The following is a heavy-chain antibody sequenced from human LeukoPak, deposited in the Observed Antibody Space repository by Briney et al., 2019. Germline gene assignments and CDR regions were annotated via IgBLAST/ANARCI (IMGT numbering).Heavy chain of an antibody. Sequence: GGSLRLSCAASGFTFSGFAMSWVRRTPGKGLEWVSGISGSGDNTLYADSVEGRFAISRDNSKNTLYLEMNSLRAEDTAIYYCAKMKGHPLPKYYMDVWGQGTTVTVSS. D-gene: IGHD1-26*01. V-gene: IGHV3-23*01. CDR2: ISGSGDNT. CDR3: AKMKGHPLPKYYMDV. CDR1: GFTFSGFA. J-gene: IGHJ6*01.